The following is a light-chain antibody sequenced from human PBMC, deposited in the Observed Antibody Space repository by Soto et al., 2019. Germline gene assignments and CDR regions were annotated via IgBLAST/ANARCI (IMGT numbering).Light chain of an antibody. J-gene: IGKJ1*01. CDR1: QSISSW. CDR2: DAS. V-gene: IGKV1-5*01. CDR3: QQYNSYST. Sequence: DLQLTQSPSTLSASVGARVTITCRASQSISSWLAWYQQKPGKAPKLLIYDASSLESGVPSRFSGSGSGTEFTLTISSLQPDDFATYYCQQYNSYSTFGQGTKVEIK.